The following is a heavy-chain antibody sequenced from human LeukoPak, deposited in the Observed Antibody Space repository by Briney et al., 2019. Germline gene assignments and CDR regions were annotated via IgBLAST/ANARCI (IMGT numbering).Heavy chain of an antibody. CDR1: GGTFSSYP. CDR2: IIPIFGTA. V-gene: IGHV1-69*13. D-gene: IGHD4-17*01. J-gene: IGHJ6*02. CDR3: AREGGDYVQDYYYGMDV. Sequence: SVKVSCKASGGTFSSYPISWVRQAPGQGLEWMGGIIPIFGTANYAQKFQGRVTITADESTSTAYMELSSLRSEDTAVYYCAREGGDYVQDYYYGMDVWGQGTTVAVSS.